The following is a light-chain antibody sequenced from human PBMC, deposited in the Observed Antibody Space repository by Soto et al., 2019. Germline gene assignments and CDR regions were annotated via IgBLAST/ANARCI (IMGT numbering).Light chain of an antibody. CDR1: QGISNY. J-gene: IGKJ1*01. CDR2: GAS. V-gene: IGKV1-27*01. Sequence: EIQMTQSPSSLSASVGDRVTITCRACQGISNYLAWYQQKPGKVPKLLIYGASTLQSGVPSRLSGSGSGTDFTLIINSLQPEDVATYYCQKYDSAPWTFGQGTKVEI. CDR3: QKYDSAPWT.